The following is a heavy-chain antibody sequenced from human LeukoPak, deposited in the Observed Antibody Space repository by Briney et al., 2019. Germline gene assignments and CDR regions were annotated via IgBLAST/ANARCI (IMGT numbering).Heavy chain of an antibody. CDR1: GFTFTSYS. V-gene: IGHV3-23*01. D-gene: IGHD5-24*01. CDR3: AREGDGYKFDY. J-gene: IGHJ4*02. CDR2: ISGGGGST. Sequence: PGGSLRLSCAASGFTFTSYSMNWVRQAPGKGLEWVSTISGGGGSTYYADSVKGRFTISRDNSKNTLYLQMNSLRAEDTAVYYCAREGDGYKFDYWGQGTLVTVSS.